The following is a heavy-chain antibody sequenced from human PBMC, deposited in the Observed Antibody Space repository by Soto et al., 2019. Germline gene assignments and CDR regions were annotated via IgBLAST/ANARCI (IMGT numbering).Heavy chain of an antibody. CDR1: GYTFTSYA. V-gene: IGHV1-3*01. CDR2: INAGNGNT. CDR3: ARDHERFSYGMDV. J-gene: IGHJ6*02. D-gene: IGHD3-3*01. Sequence: QVQLVQSGAEVKKPGASVKVSCKASGYTFTSYAMHWVRQAPGQRLEWMGWINAGNGNTKYSQQFQGRVTITRDTSASKAYMELSSLRSEDTAVYYCARDHERFSYGMDVWGQGTTVTVAS.